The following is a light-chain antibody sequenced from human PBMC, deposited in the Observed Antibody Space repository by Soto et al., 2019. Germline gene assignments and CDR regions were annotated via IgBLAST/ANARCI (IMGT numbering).Light chain of an antibody. CDR2: GAS. Sequence: EIVLTQSPGTLSFSPGERATLSCRASQSVSSSYLAWYPQKPGQAPRLLIYGASSRATGIPDRFSGSGSGTDFTLTISRLEPEDFAVYYCQQYGSSPRYTFGQGTKLAIK. CDR1: QSVSSSY. J-gene: IGKJ2*01. V-gene: IGKV3-20*01. CDR3: QQYGSSPRYT.